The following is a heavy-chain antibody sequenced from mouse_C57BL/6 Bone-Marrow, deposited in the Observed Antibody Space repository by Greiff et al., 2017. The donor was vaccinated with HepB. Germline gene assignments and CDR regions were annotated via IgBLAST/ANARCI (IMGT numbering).Heavy chain of an antibody. CDR1: GFTFSDYY. J-gene: IGHJ2*01. Sequence: EVMLVESAGGLVQPGSSMKLSCTASGFTFSDYYMAWVRQVPEKGLEWVANINYDGSSTYYLDSLKSRFIISRDNAKNILYLQMSSLKSEDTATYYCARDRTGYFDYWGQGTTLTVSS. CDR3: ARDRTGYFDY. CDR2: INYDGSST. V-gene: IGHV5-16*01.